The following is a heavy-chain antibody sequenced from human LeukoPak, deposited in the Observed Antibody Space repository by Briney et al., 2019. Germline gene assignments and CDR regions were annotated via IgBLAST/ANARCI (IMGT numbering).Heavy chain of an antibody. CDR2: IYHSGST. D-gene: IGHD3-22*01. CDR1: GGSISSGNW. V-gene: IGHV4-4*02. J-gene: IGHJ4*02. CDR3: ARLVVITTSSVFDY. Sequence: PSGTLSLTCAVSGGSISSGNWWSWVRQPPGKGLEWIGEIYHSGSTNYNPSLKSRVTISVDKSKNQFSLKLSSVTAADTAVYYCARLVVITTSSVFDYWGQGTLVTVSS.